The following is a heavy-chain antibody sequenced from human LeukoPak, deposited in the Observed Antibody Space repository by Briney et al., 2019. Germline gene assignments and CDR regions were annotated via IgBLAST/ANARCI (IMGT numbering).Heavy chain of an antibody. CDR1: GYTFTSYY. Sequence: ASVKVSCKASGYTFTSYYMHWVRQAPGQGLEWMGIINPSGGSTSYAQKFQGRVTMTRDTSTGTVYMELSRLRSDDTAVYYCARDLNYDFWSGYYQGTFDYWGQGTLVTVSS. CDR3: ARDLNYDFWSGYYQGTFDY. D-gene: IGHD3-3*01. J-gene: IGHJ4*02. CDR2: INPSGGST. V-gene: IGHV1-46*01.